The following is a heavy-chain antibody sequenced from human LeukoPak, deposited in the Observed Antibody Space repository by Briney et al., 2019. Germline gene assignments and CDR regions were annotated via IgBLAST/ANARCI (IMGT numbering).Heavy chain of an antibody. CDR1: GFSFSDHY. J-gene: IGHJ4*02. Sequence: PGGSLRLSCAASGFSFSDHYMDWVRQAPGKGLEWVGRSRNKGNSYTTQYAASVKGRFTISRDDSKNSLYLQMNSLKTEDTAVYYCVRGILSGAIFDYWGQGTLVTVSS. CDR3: VRGILSGAIFDY. V-gene: IGHV3-72*01. D-gene: IGHD3-10*01. CDR2: SRNKGNSYTT.